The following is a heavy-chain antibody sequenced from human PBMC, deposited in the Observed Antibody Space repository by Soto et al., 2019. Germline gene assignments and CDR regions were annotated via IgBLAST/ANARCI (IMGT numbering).Heavy chain of an antibody. Sequence: GESLKISCTGVGYSFTSYWIGWVRQMPGKGLEWMGIIYPGDSDTRYSPSFQGQVTISADKSITTAYLQWSSLKASDTAMYYCARGYCTTTICDHWFDHWGQRTLVPVSS. CDR2: IYPGDSDT. V-gene: IGHV5-51*01. CDR1: GYSFTSYW. D-gene: IGHD2-2*01. J-gene: IGHJ5*02. CDR3: ARGYCTTTICDHWFDH.